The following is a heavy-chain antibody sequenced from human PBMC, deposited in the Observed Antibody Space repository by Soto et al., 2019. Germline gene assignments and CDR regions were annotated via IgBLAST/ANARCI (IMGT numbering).Heavy chain of an antibody. D-gene: IGHD2-21*02. CDR1: GFTFNTYA. CDR3: AKGFIVVVTAIRPDDNFDV. Sequence: LRLSCAASGFTFNTYAMNWVRQAPGKGLEWVASISGSGGTTYYADSVKGRFTVSRDTSKNTLFLQMNSLSAEDTAVYYCAKGFIVVVTAIRPDDNFDVWGQGTMVTDSS. V-gene: IGHV3-23*01. CDR2: ISGSGGTT. J-gene: IGHJ3*01.